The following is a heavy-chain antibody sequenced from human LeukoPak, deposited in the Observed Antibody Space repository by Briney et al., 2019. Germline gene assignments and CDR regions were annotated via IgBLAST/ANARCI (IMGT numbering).Heavy chain of an antibody. CDR3: AKCDSSGYSHYSVFDY. Sequence: PGGSLRLSCAASGFTFSDYAMHWVRQAPGKGLEWVAVISYDGSHEYYADSVKGRSTISRDNSKNTLDLQMNSLGAEDTAVYYCAKCDSSGYSHYSVFDYWGQGTLVTVSS. CDR2: ISYDGSHE. J-gene: IGHJ4*02. D-gene: IGHD3-22*01. CDR1: GFTFSDYA. V-gene: IGHV3-30*18.